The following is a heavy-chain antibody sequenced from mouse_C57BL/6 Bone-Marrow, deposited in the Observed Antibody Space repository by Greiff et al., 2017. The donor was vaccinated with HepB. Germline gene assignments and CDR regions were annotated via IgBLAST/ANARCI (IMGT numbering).Heavy chain of an antibody. J-gene: IGHJ1*03. CDR2: IYPGDGDT. Sequence: VKLMESGPELVKPGASVKISCKASGYAFSSSWMNWVKQRPGKGLEWIGRIYPGDGDTNYNGKFKGKATLTADKSSSTAYMQLSSLTSEDSAVYFCARTYYYGSRRYFDVWGTGTTVTVSS. CDR3: ARTYYYGSRRYFDV. CDR1: GYAFSSSW. V-gene: IGHV1-82*01. D-gene: IGHD1-1*01.